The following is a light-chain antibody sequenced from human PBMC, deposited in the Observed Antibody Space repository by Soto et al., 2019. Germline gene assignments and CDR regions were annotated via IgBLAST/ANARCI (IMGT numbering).Light chain of an antibody. V-gene: IGKV3-15*01. CDR2: GAS. J-gene: IGKJ4*01. CDR1: QSVGSI. Sequence: EVVMTQSPATLSVSPGERATLSCRASQSVGSILAWYQQKPGQPPRLLISGASTRATGIPARFSGSGSGTEFTLTISSLQSEDFAVYYCQQYNNWPNTFGGGTKVEIK. CDR3: QQYNNWPNT.